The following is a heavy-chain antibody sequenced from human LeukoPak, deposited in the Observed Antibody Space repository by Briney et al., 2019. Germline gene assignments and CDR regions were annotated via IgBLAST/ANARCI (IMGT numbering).Heavy chain of an antibody. CDR1: GFIFSNYE. V-gene: IGHV3-48*03. D-gene: IGHD3-3*01. J-gene: IGHJ4*02. Sequence: GGSLRLSCAASGFIFSNYEMNWVRQAPGKGLEWVSYISDSGSAIYYADSVKGRFTISRDNAKKSLYLQMNSLRAEDTAVYYCARADFRYYFDYWGQGTLVTVSS. CDR3: ARADFRYYFDY. CDR2: ISDSGSAI.